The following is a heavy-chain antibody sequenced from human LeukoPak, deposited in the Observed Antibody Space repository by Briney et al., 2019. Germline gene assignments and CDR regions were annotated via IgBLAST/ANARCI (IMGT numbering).Heavy chain of an antibody. CDR3: ARGGRPPEALGDAFDI. CDR2: IKTDGSST. V-gene: IGHV3-74*01. J-gene: IGHJ3*02. Sequence: GGSLRLPCAASGFTFSSYWMHWVRQVPGKGLVWVSRIKTDGSSTGYADSVKGRFTISRDNAKKTLYLQMNSLRVEDTAVYYCARGGRPPEALGDAFDIWGQGTMVTVSS. CDR1: GFTFSSYW. D-gene: IGHD1-14*01.